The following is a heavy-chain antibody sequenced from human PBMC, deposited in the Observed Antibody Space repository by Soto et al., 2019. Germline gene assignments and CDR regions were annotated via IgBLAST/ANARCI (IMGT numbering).Heavy chain of an antibody. Sequence: EVQLLESGGGLVQPGGSLRLSCAASGFTFSSYAMSWVRQAPGKGLEWVSTIRGSGAGTYYADSVKGRFTISRDNAKNTLYLQMNSLRAKETAVYYCAKVWTKSYEHDYWGQGTLVTVSS. CDR3: AKVWTKSYEHDY. CDR1: GFTFSSYA. J-gene: IGHJ4*02. V-gene: IGHV3-23*01. CDR2: IRGSGAGT. D-gene: IGHD2-8*01.